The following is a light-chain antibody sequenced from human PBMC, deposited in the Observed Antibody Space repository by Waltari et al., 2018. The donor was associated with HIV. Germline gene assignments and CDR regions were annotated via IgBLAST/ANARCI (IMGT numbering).Light chain of an antibody. CDR1: QSLLHSNGYNY. V-gene: IGKV2-28*01. J-gene: IGKJ1*01. Sequence: DIVMTQSPLSLPVTPGEPASISCRSSQSLLHSNGYNYLDWYLQKPGQSPLLLVYLGSNRASGVPDRFRCSGAGTDFTLKISGVEAGEVGVYYCIQALQAPWTFGQGTKVEIK. CDR2: LGS. CDR3: IQALQAPWT.